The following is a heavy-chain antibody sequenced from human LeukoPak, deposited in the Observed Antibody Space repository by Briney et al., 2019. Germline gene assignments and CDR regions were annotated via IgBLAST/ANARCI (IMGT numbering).Heavy chain of an antibody. CDR2: INSDGSST. CDR3: ARVGYCSSTSCYFKSDY. Sequence: GGSLRLSCAASGFTFSSYWMHWVRQAPGKGLVWVSRINSDGSSTSYADSVRGGLTISRDNGKNTLYLQMNSLRAEDTAVYYCARVGYCSSTSCYFKSDYWGQGTLVTVSS. CDR1: GFTFSSYW. J-gene: IGHJ4*02. D-gene: IGHD2-2*01. V-gene: IGHV3-74*01.